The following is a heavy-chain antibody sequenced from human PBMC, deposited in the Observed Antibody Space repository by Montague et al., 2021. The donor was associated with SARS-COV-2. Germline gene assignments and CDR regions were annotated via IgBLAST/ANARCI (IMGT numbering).Heavy chain of an antibody. V-gene: IGHV4-59*01. CDR2: IYYTGST. Sequence: SETLSLTCNVSGGSINNYYWSWIRQSPGRGLEWIGYIYYTGSTTRNPSLDSRVTISLDTSRDLVSLVLRSLTAADTAVYYCARGGGWKRHFDYWGQGTLVAVSS. CDR3: ARGGGWKRHFDY. J-gene: IGHJ4*02. CDR1: GGSINNYY. D-gene: IGHD4-23*01.